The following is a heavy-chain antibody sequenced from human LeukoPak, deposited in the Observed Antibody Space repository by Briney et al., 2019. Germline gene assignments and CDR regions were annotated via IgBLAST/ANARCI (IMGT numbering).Heavy chain of an antibody. CDR2: IYYSGST. CDR3: AREAPGYSSTHD. D-gene: IGHD6-19*01. Sequence: SETLSLTCTVSGGSISSSSYYWGWIRQPPGKGLEWIGSIYYSGSTYYNPSLKSRVTISVDTSKNQFSLKLSSVTAADTAVYYCAREAPGYSSTHDWGQGTLVTVSS. V-gene: IGHV4-39*07. J-gene: IGHJ4*02. CDR1: GGSISSSSYY.